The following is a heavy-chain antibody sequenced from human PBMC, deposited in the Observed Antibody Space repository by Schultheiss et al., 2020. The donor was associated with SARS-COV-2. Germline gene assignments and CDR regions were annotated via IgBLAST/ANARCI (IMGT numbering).Heavy chain of an antibody. J-gene: IGHJ4*02. CDR2: IYYSGST. V-gene: IGHV4-31*03. Sequence: SETLSLTCTVSGGSISSGGYYWSWIRQHPGKGLEWIGYIYYSGSTYYNPSLKSRVTISVDTSKNQFSLKLSSVTAADTAVYYCARGDPVTPLRLFDYWGQGTLVTVSS. CDR3: ARGDPVTPLRLFDY. CDR1: GGSISSGGYY. D-gene: IGHD4-11*01.